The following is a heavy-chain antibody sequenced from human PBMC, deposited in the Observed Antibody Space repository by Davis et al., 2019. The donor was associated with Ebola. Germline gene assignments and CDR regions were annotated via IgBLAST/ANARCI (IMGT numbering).Heavy chain of an antibody. CDR1: GSTLSNYT. Sequence: ASVKVSCKASGSTLSNYTVHWVRQAPGQRLEWMGWINVGNGNTKYSRNFQGRVTMIRDTSASTAYMELSSLRSEDTAVYYCAREPIAVAGYYFDYWGQGTLVTVSS. CDR2: INVGNGNT. D-gene: IGHD6-19*01. J-gene: IGHJ4*02. V-gene: IGHV1-3*01. CDR3: AREPIAVAGYYFDY.